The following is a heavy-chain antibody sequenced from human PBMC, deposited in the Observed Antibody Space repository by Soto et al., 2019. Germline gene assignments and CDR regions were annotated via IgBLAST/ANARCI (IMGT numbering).Heavy chain of an antibody. CDR2: IIPIFGTA. Sequence: SVTVSCKASGGTFSSYAISWVRQAPGQGLEWMGGIIPIFGTANYAQKFQGRVTITADESTSTAYMELSSLRSEDTAVYYCAWGYFDILTPRPSFDYWGQGTLVTVSS. CDR3: AWGYFDILTPRPSFDY. J-gene: IGHJ4*02. D-gene: IGHD3-9*01. CDR1: GGTFSSYA. V-gene: IGHV1-69*13.